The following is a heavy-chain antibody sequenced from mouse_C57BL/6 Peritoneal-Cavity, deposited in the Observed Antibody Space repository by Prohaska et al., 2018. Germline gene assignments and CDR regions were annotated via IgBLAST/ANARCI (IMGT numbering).Heavy chain of an antibody. CDR2: INSDGSAI. CDR3: RRYDGNYWYFDV. J-gene: IGHJ1*03. Sequence: LEWIGDINSDGSAINYAPSIKDRFTIFRDNDKSTLYLQMSNVRWEDTATYFCRRYDGNYWYFDVWGTGTTVTVSS. V-gene: IGHV11-2*01. D-gene: IGHD1-1*01.